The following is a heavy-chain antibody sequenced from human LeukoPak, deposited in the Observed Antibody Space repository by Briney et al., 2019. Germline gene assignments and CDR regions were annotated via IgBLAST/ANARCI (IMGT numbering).Heavy chain of an antibody. J-gene: IGHJ4*02. CDR1: GFTFSSYA. Sequence: GGSLRLFCGASGFTFSSYAMSWVRQAPGKGLEWVSAISGSGGSTYYADSVKGRFTISRDNSKNTLYLQMNSLRAEDTAVYYCAKVEGRSRPGNFDYWGQGTLVTVSS. V-gene: IGHV3-23*01. D-gene: IGHD2-15*01. CDR2: ISGSGGST. CDR3: AKVEGRSRPGNFDY.